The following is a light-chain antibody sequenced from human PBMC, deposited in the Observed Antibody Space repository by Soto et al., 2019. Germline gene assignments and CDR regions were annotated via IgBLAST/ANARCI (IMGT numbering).Light chain of an antibody. CDR2: DAY. CDR3: QQRHMWPIT. CDR1: QSFRGL. V-gene: IGKV3-11*01. Sequence: EVVLTQSPVTLSLSPGERATLSCRASQSFRGLLAWSPQKPGQAPRISIYDAYNRATGIPHRVSGSGAGTDFTLTISSLEPEDSAVYYGQQRHMWPITCGQGTRVEIK. J-gene: IGKJ5*01.